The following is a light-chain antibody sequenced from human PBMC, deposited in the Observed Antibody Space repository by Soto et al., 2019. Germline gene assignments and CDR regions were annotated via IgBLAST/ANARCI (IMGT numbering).Light chain of an antibody. J-gene: IGKJ1*01. Sequence: EIVLTQSPGTLSLSPGERDTFSCRASQSVSNNYLAWYQQKPGQAPRLLIYGASGRATGIPDRFSGSGSGTDLILTISRLEPEDFVVYYCQQYGSSPRTFGQGTKVEIK. CDR1: QSVSNNY. V-gene: IGKV3-20*01. CDR3: QQYGSSPRT. CDR2: GAS.